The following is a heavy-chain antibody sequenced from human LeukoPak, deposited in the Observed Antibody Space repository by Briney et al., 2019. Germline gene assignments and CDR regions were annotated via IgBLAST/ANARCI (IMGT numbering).Heavy chain of an antibody. D-gene: IGHD1-1*01. CDR3: ARGPGEYYYYYMDV. Sequence: ASVKVSCKASGGTFSSYAISWVRQAPGQGLEWMGGIIPIFGTANYAQKFQGRVTITTDESTSTAYMELSSLRSEDTAVYYCARGPGEYYYYYMDVWGKGTTVTVSS. CDR2: IIPIFGTA. V-gene: IGHV1-69*05. J-gene: IGHJ6*03. CDR1: GGTFSSYA.